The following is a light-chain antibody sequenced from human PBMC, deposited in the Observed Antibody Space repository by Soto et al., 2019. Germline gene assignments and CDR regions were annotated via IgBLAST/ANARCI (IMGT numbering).Light chain of an antibody. V-gene: IGKV1-9*01. CDR2: AAS. CDR1: QGISSY. Sequence: DIQLTQSPSFLSASVGDRVTITCRASQGISSYLAWYQQKPGKAPKLLIYAASTLQSGVPSRFSGSGSGTEFTLTISSLQPEDFATYYCQQLNSYPPITFGPGPKWISN. J-gene: IGKJ3*01. CDR3: QQLNSYPPIT.